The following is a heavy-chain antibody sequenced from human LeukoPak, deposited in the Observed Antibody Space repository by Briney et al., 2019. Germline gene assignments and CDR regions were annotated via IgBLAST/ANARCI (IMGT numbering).Heavy chain of an antibody. Sequence: GGSLRLSCAASGFTFSSYWMTWVRQAPGKGLEWLANIKQDGSEKNYVESVKGRFTISRDNAKNSLYLQMNSLGVEDTAVYYCARDRHYDILSGFHNYYDMDVWGQGTTVTVSS. D-gene: IGHD3-9*01. CDR1: GFTFSSYW. CDR3: ARDRHYDILSGFHNYYDMDV. CDR2: IKQDGSEK. V-gene: IGHV3-7*01. J-gene: IGHJ6*02.